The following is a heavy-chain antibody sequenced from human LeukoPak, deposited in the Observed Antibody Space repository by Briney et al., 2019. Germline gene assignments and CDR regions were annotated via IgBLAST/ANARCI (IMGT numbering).Heavy chain of an antibody. CDR3: ARGLSIGGWSESKWFDP. Sequence: GGSLRLSCAASGFTFSTYVMHWVRQAPGKGLEWVAVISYDGTDKYYADSVKGRFTISRDNSKNTLYLQMNSLRAEDTAVYYCARGLSIGGWSESKWFDPWGQGTLVT. CDR1: GFTFSTYV. D-gene: IGHD6-19*01. CDR2: ISYDGTDK. V-gene: IGHV3-30*04. J-gene: IGHJ5*02.